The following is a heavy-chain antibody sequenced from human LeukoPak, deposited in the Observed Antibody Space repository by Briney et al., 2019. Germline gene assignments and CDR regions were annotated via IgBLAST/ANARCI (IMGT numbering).Heavy chain of an antibody. J-gene: IGHJ4*02. V-gene: IGHV3-74*01. Sequence: GGSLRLSCAASGFTFSSYWMHWVRQAPGKGLVWVSRINSDGSSTSYADSVKGRFTISRDNAKNTLYLQMNSLRAEDTAVYYCARAGTGGSYYDLDYWGQGTLVTVSS. CDR3: ARAGTGGSYYDLDY. CDR2: INSDGSST. CDR1: GFTFSSYW. D-gene: IGHD1-26*01.